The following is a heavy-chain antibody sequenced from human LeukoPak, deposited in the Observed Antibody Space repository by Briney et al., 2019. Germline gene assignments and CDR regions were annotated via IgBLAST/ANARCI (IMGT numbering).Heavy chain of an antibody. Sequence: ASVKVSCKASGYTFTGYYMHWVRQAPGQGPEWMGWINPNSGDTNFAQKFQGRVTMTRDTSISTAYMELSRLRSDDTAVYYCASGPWGPPLDVWGKGITVTVSS. D-gene: IGHD7-27*01. CDR3: ASGPWGPPLDV. CDR2: INPNSGDT. CDR1: GYTFTGYY. V-gene: IGHV1-2*02. J-gene: IGHJ6*04.